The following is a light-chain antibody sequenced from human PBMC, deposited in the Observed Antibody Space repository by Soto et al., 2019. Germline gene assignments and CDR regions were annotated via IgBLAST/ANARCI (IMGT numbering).Light chain of an antibody. Sequence: ETVMTQSPATLSVSPGERPTLSCRASQSVNTNLAWYQQKPGQAPRLLIYGASTWETGVPARFSGSGSGTEFTLTISRLQSEDVAVYYCQNYNNLPYTFGQGTKLEIK. CDR1: QSVNTN. J-gene: IGKJ2*01. CDR3: QNYNNLPYT. V-gene: IGKV3-15*01. CDR2: GAS.